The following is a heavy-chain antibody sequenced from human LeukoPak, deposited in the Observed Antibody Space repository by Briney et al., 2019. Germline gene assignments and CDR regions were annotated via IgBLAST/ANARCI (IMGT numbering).Heavy chain of an antibody. Sequence: GSLRLSCADSGFDFSDHYMDWVRQPPGKGLEWIGSIYSSGSTYYNPSLKSRVTISVDTSKNQFSLKLSSVTAADTAVYYCVRVVIADFDYWGQGALVTVSS. CDR2: IYSSGST. D-gene: IGHD2-21*01. CDR1: GFDFSDHY. J-gene: IGHJ4*02. V-gene: IGHV4-38-2*01. CDR3: VRVVIADFDY.